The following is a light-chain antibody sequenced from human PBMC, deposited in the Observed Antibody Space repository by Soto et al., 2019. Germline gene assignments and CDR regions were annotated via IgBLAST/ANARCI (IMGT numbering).Light chain of an antibody. Sequence: EIVLTQSPATLSLSPGERATLSCRASQSVRSLLAWYQQKPGQAPRLLIYDASNRSTVIPARFSGSGSGTDFSLTVSSLEPQDFAVDYCQQRSNWPPYTFGQGTKLEIK. V-gene: IGKV3-11*01. CDR1: QSVRSL. CDR3: QQRSNWPPYT. J-gene: IGKJ2*01. CDR2: DAS.